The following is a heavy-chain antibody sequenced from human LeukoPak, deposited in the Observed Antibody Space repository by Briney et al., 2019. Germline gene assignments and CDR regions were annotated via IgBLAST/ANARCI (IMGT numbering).Heavy chain of an antibody. CDR2: IYSDGST. Sequence: GGSLRLSCAASGFIVSGDFMSWVRQAPGKGLEWVSVIYSDGSTYYADSVKGRFTISRDNSKNTLDLQMNSLRAEDTAVYYCASNYPGYYYYYGMDVWGQGTTVTVSS. D-gene: IGHD1-7*01. V-gene: IGHV3-53*01. J-gene: IGHJ6*02. CDR3: ASNYPGYYYYYGMDV. CDR1: GFIVSGDF.